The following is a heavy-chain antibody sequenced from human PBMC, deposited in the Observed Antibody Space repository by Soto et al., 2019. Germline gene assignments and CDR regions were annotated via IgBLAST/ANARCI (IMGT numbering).Heavy chain of an antibody. CDR1: GFTVSSNY. CDR3: ARVRGKYYYYGMDV. J-gene: IGHJ6*02. CDR2: IYSGGST. D-gene: IGHD6-13*01. V-gene: IGHV3-53*01. Sequence: GGSLRLSCAASGFTVSSNYMSWVRQAPGKGLEWVSVIYSGGSTYYADSVKGRFTISRDNSKSTLYLQMNSLRAEDTAVYYCARVRGKYYYYGMDVWGQGTTVTVSS.